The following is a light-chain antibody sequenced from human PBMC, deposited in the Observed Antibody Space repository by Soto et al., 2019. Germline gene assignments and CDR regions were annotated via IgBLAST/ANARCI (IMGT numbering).Light chain of an antibody. Sequence: EIVLTQSPGILSLSPGERATLSCMASQSVSNDFLAWYQQKPGQAPRLLIYDASSRATGIPDRFSGSGSGTDFTLTITSLQAEDFATYYCQQANTFPITFGQGTRLEIK. J-gene: IGKJ5*01. CDR2: DAS. CDR1: QSVSNDF. CDR3: QQANTFPIT. V-gene: IGKV3-20*01.